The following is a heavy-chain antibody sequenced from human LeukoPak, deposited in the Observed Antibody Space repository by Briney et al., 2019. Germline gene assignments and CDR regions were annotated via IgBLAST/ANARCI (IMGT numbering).Heavy chain of an antibody. CDR1: GGSISSYY. D-gene: IGHD2-2*01. V-gene: IGHV4-59*01. CDR3: ARDGCSSTSCYHNWFDP. CDR2: IYYSGST. J-gene: IGHJ5*02. Sequence: SETLSLTCTVSGGSISSYYWSWIRQPPGKGLEWIGYIYYSGSTNYNPSLKSRVTISVDTSKNQFSLKLSSVTAADTAVYYCARDGCSSTSCYHNWFDPWGQGTLVTVSS.